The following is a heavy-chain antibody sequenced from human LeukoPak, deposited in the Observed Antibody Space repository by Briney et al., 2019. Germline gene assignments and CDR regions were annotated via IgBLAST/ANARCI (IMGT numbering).Heavy chain of an antibody. CDR1: QFTFSSYS. Sequence: GGSLRLSCGASQFTFSSYSMNWVRQAPGKGLEWVSYISITSTMYADSVRGRFTISRDNAKNSLYLQMNSLRDEDTAVYYCARDPAYSFDYWGQGALVTVSS. J-gene: IGHJ4*02. CDR2: ISITSTM. CDR3: ARDPAYSFDY. V-gene: IGHV3-48*02. D-gene: IGHD2-15*01.